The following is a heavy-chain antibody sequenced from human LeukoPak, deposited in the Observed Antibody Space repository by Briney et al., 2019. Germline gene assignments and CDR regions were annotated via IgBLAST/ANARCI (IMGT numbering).Heavy chain of an antibody. Sequence: PSETLSLTCTVSGGSISSSSYYWGWIRQPAGKGLEWIGRIYTSGSTNYNPSLKSRVTMSVDTSKNQFSLKLSSVTAADTAVYYCAGLGDGYNFSWFDPWGQGTLVTVSS. CDR3: AGLGDGYNFSWFDP. V-gene: IGHV4-61*02. CDR2: IYTSGST. CDR1: GGSISSSSYY. D-gene: IGHD5-24*01. J-gene: IGHJ5*02.